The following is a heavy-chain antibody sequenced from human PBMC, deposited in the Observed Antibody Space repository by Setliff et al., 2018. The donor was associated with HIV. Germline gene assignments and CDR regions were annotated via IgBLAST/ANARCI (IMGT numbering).Heavy chain of an antibody. D-gene: IGHD6-19*01. CDR3: AREFRIAVAVSAAFDI. CDR2: INPNSGGT. J-gene: IGHJ3*02. Sequence: GASVKVSCKASGYTFTGYYMHWVRQAPGQGLEWMGWINPNSGGTNYAQKFQGRVTMTRDTSISTAYMELSRLRSDDTAVYYCAREFRIAVAVSAAFDIWGQGTMVTVS. V-gene: IGHV1-2*02. CDR1: GYTFTGYY.